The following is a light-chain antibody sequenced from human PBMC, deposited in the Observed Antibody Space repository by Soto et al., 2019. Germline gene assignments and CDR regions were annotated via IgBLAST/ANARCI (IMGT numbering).Light chain of an antibody. CDR3: QQYNTFLT. CDR1: HSIFKW. V-gene: IGKV1-5*03. Sequence: DIQMTQSPTTPSASVGDRVTITCRASHSIFKWLAWYQQKPGKAPNLVIYEASTLQSGVPSRFSGSGSGTEFTLTISSLQPDDYATYYCQQYNTFLTLGGGTKVDIK. J-gene: IGKJ4*01. CDR2: EAS.